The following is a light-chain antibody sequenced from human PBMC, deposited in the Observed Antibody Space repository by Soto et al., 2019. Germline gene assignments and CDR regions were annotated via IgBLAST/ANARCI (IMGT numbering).Light chain of an antibody. Sequence: QSALTQPASVSGSPGQSITISCTGTSSDVGGYNYVSWYQQHQGKAPKLMIYEVSNRPSGVSNRFSGSKSGNTAPLTISGLQAEDEADYYCSSYTSSSIVVFGGGTKLTVL. CDR2: EVS. CDR1: SSDVGGYNY. J-gene: IGLJ2*01. CDR3: SSYTSSSIVV. V-gene: IGLV2-14*01.